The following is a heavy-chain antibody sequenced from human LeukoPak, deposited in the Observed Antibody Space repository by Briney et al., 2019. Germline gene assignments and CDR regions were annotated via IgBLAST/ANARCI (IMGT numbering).Heavy chain of an antibody. V-gene: IGHV1-46*01. CDR2: IKVSGGST. CDR3: ARDSGNYYPNFDF. D-gene: IGHD1-26*01. CDR1: GYTFSNHH. Sequence: ASVKVSCTTSGYTFSNHHIHWVRQAPGQGLEWMGIIKVSGGSTSYAQKFQGRVTVASDTSTGTVHMELRSLRSEDTAMYYCARDSGNYYPNFDFWGQGTLVTVSS. J-gene: IGHJ4*02.